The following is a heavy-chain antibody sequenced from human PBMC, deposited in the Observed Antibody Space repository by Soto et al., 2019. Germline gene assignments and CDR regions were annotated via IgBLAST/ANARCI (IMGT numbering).Heavy chain of an antibody. Sequence: PGGSLRLSCAASGFTFSSYAMSWVRQAPGKGLEWVSAISGSGVSTYYADSVKGRFTISRDNSKNTLYLQMNSLRAEDTAVYYCAKVVISDSSGYSYFDYWGQGTLVTVSS. CDR1: GFTFSSYA. CDR3: AKVVISDSSGYSYFDY. D-gene: IGHD3-22*01. V-gene: IGHV3-23*01. J-gene: IGHJ4*02. CDR2: ISGSGVST.